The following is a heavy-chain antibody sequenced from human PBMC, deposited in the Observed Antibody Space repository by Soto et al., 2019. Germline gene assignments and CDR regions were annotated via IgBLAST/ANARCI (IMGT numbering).Heavy chain of an antibody. CDR1: GFTFSRYS. Sequence: GRSLRLSCAASGFTFSRYSMNWFRPAPGKGLECLSYISSSSSATYYADSVKGRFTISRDNAKNSLYLQMNSLRAEDTAVYYWARVGPPSDYGAQGTLVTFSS. CDR3: ARVGPPSDY. V-gene: IGHV3-48*04. CDR2: ISSSSSAT. J-gene: IGHJ4*02.